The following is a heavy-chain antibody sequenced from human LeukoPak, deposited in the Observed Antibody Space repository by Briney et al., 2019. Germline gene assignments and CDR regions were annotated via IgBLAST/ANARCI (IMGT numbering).Heavy chain of an antibody. CDR2: ISSSSSYI. D-gene: IGHD6-13*01. Sequence: GGSLRLSCAASGFTFSSYNMNWVRQAPGKGLEWVSSISSSSSYIYYADSVKGRFTISRDNAKNSLYLQMNSLGAEDTAVYYCARGRIAAAGTSAGSDWFDPWGQGTLVTVSS. CDR3: ARGRIAAAGTSAGSDWFDP. CDR1: GFTFSSYN. J-gene: IGHJ5*02. V-gene: IGHV3-21*01.